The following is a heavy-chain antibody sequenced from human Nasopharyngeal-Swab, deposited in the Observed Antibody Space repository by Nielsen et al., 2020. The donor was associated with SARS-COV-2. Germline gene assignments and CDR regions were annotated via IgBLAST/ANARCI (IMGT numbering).Heavy chain of an antibody. CDR2: ISYDGSNK. D-gene: IGHD3-22*01. CDR3: ASTPLDSSGYYYAFPY. CDR1: GFTFSSYT. V-gene: IGHV3-30-3*01. Sequence: GGSLRLSCAASGFTFSSYTMHWVRQAPGKGLEWVAVISYDGSNKYYAASVKGRFTISRDISKNTLYLQMNSLRAEDTAVFYCASTPLDSSGYYYAFPYWGRGTLVTVSS. J-gene: IGHJ4*02.